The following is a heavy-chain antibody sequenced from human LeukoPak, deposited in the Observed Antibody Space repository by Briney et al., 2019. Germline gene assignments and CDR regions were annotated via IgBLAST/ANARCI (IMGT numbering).Heavy chain of an antibody. CDR2: ISAYNGNT. J-gene: IGHJ4*02. CDR1: GYTFTSYG. CDR3: AREDGGNSAGRNSYYFDY. V-gene: IGHV1-18*01. Sequence: ASMKVSCKASGYTFTSYGISWVRQAPGQGLEWMGWISAYNGNTNYAQKLQGRVTMTTDTSTSTAYMELRSLRSDDTAVYYCAREDGGNSAGRNSYYFDYWGQGTLVTVSS. D-gene: IGHD4-23*01.